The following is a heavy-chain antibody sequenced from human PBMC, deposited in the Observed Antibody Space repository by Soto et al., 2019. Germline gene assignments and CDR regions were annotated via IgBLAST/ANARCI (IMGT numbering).Heavy chain of an antibody. J-gene: IGHJ4*02. Sequence: QVQLQQWGAGLLKPSETLSLTCAVYGGSFSGYYWTWIRQSPEKGLEWIGEVNHSGTTYYNPSLTPRVTISVHTPKNQCSLKMRSVTAADTAVYYCARGIGYCSSINCYSSRRLRFDSWGQGTLVTVSS. CDR3: ARGIGYCSSINCYSSRRLRFDS. CDR1: GGSFSGYY. V-gene: IGHV4-34*01. D-gene: IGHD2-2*01. CDR2: VNHSGTT.